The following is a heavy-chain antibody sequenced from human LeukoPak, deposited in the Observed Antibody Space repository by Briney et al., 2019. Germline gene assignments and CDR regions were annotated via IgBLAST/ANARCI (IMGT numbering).Heavy chain of an antibody. J-gene: IGHJ4*02. CDR2: ISWDGGST. CDR1: GFTFDDYT. Sequence: GGSLRLSCAASGFTFDDYTMHWVRQAPGKGLEWVSLISWDGGSTYYADSVKGRFTISRDNSKNSLYLQMNSLRTEDTALYYCAKERVVRGVSPDFDYWGQGTLVTVSS. CDR3: AKERVVRGVSPDFDY. D-gene: IGHD3-10*01. V-gene: IGHV3-43*01.